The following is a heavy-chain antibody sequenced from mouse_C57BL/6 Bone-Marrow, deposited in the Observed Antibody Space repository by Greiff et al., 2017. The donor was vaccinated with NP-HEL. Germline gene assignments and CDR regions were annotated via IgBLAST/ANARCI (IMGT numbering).Heavy chain of an antibody. V-gene: IGHV1-62-2*01. D-gene: IGHD1-1*01. CDR1: GYTFTEYT. J-gene: IGHJ4*01. CDR2: FYPGSGSI. CDR3: ARHEEDYGSSYYAMDD. Sequence: VQLQESGAELVKPGASVKLSCKASGYTFTEYTIHWVKQRSGQGLEWIGWFYPGSGSIKYNEKFKDKATLTADKSSSTVYMELSRLTSEDSAVDFCARHEEDYGSSYYAMDDWGQGTSVTVSS.